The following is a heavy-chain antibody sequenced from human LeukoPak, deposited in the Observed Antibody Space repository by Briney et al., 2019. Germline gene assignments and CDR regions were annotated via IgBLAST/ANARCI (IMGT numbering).Heavy chain of an antibody. Sequence: GGSLRLSCAASGFTFSSFGMHWVRQAPGKGLEWVAVLSYDGTNNYYADSVKGRFTISRDNSKNTLYLQVNSLRSEDTAVYYCAKDASTVTLHADYWGQGTLVTVSS. CDR2: LSYDGTNN. V-gene: IGHV3-30*18. D-gene: IGHD4-17*01. CDR1: GFTFSSFG. J-gene: IGHJ4*02. CDR3: AKDASTVTLHADY.